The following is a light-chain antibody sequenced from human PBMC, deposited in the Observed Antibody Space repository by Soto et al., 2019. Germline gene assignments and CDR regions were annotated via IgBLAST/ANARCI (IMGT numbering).Light chain of an antibody. V-gene: IGLV2-14*01. CDR1: SSDVGGYNY. J-gene: IGLJ2*01. Sequence: QSALTQPASVSGSPGQSITISCTGTSSDVGGYNYVSWYQQHPGKAPKLMIYDVSNRPSGVSNRFSGSKSGKTASLTISGLQAEDEADYYCSSYTSGSTLVVFGGGTKLTVL. CDR2: DVS. CDR3: SSYTSGSTLVV.